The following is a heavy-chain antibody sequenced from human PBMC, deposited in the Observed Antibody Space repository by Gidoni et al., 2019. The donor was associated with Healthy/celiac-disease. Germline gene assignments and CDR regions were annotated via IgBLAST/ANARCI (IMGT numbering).Heavy chain of an antibody. CDR2: IYYSGST. CDR3: ARHFRLAVASDDAFDI. J-gene: IGHJ3*02. V-gene: IGHV4-39*01. Sequence: QLQLQESGPGLVKPSETLSLTCTVPGGSIGSSSYYWGWIRQPPGKGLEWIGSIYYSGSTYYNPSLKSRVTISVDTSKNQFSLKLSSVTAADTAVYYCARHFRLAVASDDAFDIWGQGTMVTVSS. CDR1: GGSIGSSSYY. D-gene: IGHD6-19*01.